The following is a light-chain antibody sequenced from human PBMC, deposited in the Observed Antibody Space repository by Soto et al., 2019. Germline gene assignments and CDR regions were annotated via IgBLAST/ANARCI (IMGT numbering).Light chain of an antibody. CDR2: TAS. J-gene: IGKJ1*01. V-gene: IGKV1-5*03. Sequence: IQMTQSPSTLSASVGDRVTITCRASQSISIWLAWYQQKPGKAPKLLIYTASSLESAVPSRFSGSGSGTEFTLTINSLQPDDSATYYCQQYNSDSTFGQGTKVEIK. CDR1: QSISIW. CDR3: QQYNSDST.